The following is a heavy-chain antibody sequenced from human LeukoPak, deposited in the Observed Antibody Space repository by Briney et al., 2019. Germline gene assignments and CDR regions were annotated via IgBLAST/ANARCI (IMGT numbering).Heavy chain of an antibody. V-gene: IGHV4-34*01. CDR1: GGSFCEYY. Sequence: PSETLSLTCAVYGGSFCEYYWTWIRQPPGKGPEWIGEIHPSGSINYNPSLMSRVTISLDTSKKQFSLGLSSVTAADTAVYYCARGTDAYKVGNYWGPGTLVTVSS. J-gene: IGHJ4*02. D-gene: IGHD5-24*01. CDR2: IHPSGSI. CDR3: ARGTDAYKVGNY.